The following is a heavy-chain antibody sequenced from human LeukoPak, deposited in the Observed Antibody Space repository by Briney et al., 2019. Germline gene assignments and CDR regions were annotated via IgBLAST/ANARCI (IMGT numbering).Heavy chain of an antibody. CDR1: GFTFSKYT. CDR3: AKDLTPDGAWDIDY. Sequence: GGSRRLSSVASGFTFSKYTMSWVGQAPGKGLKWASGFFGGGTTSTYYADSVKGRFTISRDNSKNTLYLQMNSLRAEDTAVYYCAKDLTPDGAWDIDYWGQGTLITVSS. D-gene: IGHD3-9*01. CDR2: FFGGGTTST. V-gene: IGHV3-23*01. J-gene: IGHJ4*02.